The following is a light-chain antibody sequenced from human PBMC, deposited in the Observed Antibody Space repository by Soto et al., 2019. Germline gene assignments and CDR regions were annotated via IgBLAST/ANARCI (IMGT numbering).Light chain of an antibody. CDR3: TSYAGGTSFV. J-gene: IGLJ1*01. Sequence: QSVLTQPPSASGSPGQSVTISCTGTSSDVGGYNYVSWYQHHPGKAPKLMIYEVSKRPSGVPDRFSGSKSGNTASLTVSGLQAEDEADYYCTSYAGGTSFVFGTGTKLTVL. CDR2: EVS. V-gene: IGLV2-8*01. CDR1: SSDVGGYNY.